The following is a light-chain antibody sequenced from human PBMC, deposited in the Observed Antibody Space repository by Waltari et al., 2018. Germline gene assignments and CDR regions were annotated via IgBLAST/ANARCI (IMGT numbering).Light chain of an antibody. V-gene: IGKV1-16*02. CDR3: QQYNTFPVT. CDR2: AAS. CDR1: QDLSKC. Sequence: DIHVTQFPSSLSASVGDRGHLTCRALQDLSKCLAWFQQKPGKAPKSLIYAASTLPIGVPSKFSGSGSGTDFDLTISRLQPEDFAIYYCQQYNTFPVTFGGGTKVEIK. J-gene: IGKJ4*01.